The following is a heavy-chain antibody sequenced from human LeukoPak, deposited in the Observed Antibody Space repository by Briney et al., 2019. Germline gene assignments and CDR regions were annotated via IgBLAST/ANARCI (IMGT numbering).Heavy chain of an antibody. CDR1: GGSISRNTYY. CDR3: ARLLPSARY. J-gene: IGHJ4*02. V-gene: IGHV4-39*01. Sequence: SETLSLTCTVSGGSISRNTYYWGWIRQPPGKGLEWIGSMYYNGDTYYKASFKSRVTMSIDTSKNQFSLRLNSVTAADTAVYYCARLLPSARYWGQGTLVTVSS. D-gene: IGHD2-15*01. CDR2: MYYNGDT.